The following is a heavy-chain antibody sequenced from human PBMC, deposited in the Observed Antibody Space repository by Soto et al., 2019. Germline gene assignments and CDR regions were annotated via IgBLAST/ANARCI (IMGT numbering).Heavy chain of an antibody. D-gene: IGHD3-9*01. Sequence: LSLTCTVSGGSISSYYWSWIRQPPGKGLEWIGYIYYSGSTNYNPSLKSRVTISVDTSKNQFSLKLSSVTAADTAVYYCARTYYDILTGYYHDDNWFDPWGQGTLVTSPQ. CDR3: ARTYYDILTGYYHDDNWFDP. CDR1: GGSISSYY. CDR2: IYYSGST. J-gene: IGHJ5*02. V-gene: IGHV4-59*01.